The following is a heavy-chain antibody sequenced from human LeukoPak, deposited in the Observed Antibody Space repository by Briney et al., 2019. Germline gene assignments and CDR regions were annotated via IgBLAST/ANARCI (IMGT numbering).Heavy chain of an antibody. Sequence: PSETLSLTCSVSGVSASGYYWSWIRQTAGKGLEWIGHIYGSGDTNYNPSLQSRVTLLVDTSKNQVSLRLRSVTDADTALYYCARDRGFQADNNKWHAWYDPWGQGTLVTVSS. CDR3: ARDRGFQADNNKWHAWYDP. D-gene: IGHD1/OR15-1a*01. CDR2: IYGSGDT. CDR1: GVSASGYY. V-gene: IGHV4-4*07. J-gene: IGHJ5*02.